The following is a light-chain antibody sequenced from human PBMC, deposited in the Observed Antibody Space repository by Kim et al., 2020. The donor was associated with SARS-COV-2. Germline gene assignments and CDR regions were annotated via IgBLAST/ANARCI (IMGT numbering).Light chain of an antibody. CDR3: QQYNNWPRT. J-gene: IGKJ1*01. CDR2: GAS. Sequence: EIVMTQSPATLSVSPGDTATLSCRASQSIDSNLAWYQQKPGQAPRLLIFGASSKATSSPGRFSGSGSGTEFTLTISDLQSEDFADYYCQQYNNWPRTFGQGTKVDFK. CDR1: QSIDSN. V-gene: IGKV3-15*01.